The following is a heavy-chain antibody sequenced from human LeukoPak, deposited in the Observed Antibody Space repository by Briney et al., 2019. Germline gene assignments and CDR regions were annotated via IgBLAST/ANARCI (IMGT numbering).Heavy chain of an antibody. Sequence: GGSLRLSCAASGFTFSSYAMSWVRQAPGKGLEWVSAISGSGGSTYYADSVKGRFTISRDNSKNTLYLQMNSLRAEDTAVYYCAKALGRTGYYGSGPMATRWFDPWGQGTLVTVSS. D-gene: IGHD3-10*01. CDR2: ISGSGGST. J-gene: IGHJ5*02. CDR3: AKALGRTGYYGSGPMATRWFDP. CDR1: GFTFSSYA. V-gene: IGHV3-23*01.